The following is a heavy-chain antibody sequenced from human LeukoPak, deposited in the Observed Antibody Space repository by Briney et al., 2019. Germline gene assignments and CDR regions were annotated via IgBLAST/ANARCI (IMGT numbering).Heavy chain of an antibody. J-gene: IGHJ4*02. CDR3: ARDILTKQAYSGYDN. CDR2: IYGGSST. D-gene: IGHD5-12*01. Sequence: PGGSLRLSCAASGFTVSSNSMSWVRQAPGKGLEWVSIIYGGSSTYSAASVKGRFTISRDNAKNSLYLQMNSLRDEDTAVYYCARDILTKQAYSGYDNWGQGTLVTVSS. CDR1: GFTVSSNS. V-gene: IGHV3-53*01.